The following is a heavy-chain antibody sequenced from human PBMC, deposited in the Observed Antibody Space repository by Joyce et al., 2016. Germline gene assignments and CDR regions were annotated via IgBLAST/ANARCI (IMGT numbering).Heavy chain of an antibody. Sequence: EVQLVQSGAEVKKPGESLKISCEASGYIFTTYGIGWVRQMPGNGLEWIELMYPGDPDTIYSPSVQGQVTISAEKYISTTYLRWNSLTASDSAIYYCARLTGIRVSMGFYIDVWGKGTPVTVSS. CDR3: ARLTGIRVSMGFYIDV. J-gene: IGHJ6*03. CDR1: GYIFTTYG. CDR2: MYPGDPDT. V-gene: IGHV5-51*01. D-gene: IGHD3-10*01.